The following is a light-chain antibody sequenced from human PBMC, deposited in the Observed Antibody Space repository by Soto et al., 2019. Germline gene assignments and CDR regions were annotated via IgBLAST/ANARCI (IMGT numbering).Light chain of an antibody. V-gene: IGKV1-39*01. CDR3: QQSYGTPIP. Sequence: DIQMTQSPSSLSASLGDRFTITCRSIQSISIYLNWYQQKPGKAPNLLIYVASSLQSEVPSRFSGSGSGTDFTLTITSLQPEDFATYYCQQSYGTPIPFGQGTRLEI. J-gene: IGKJ5*01. CDR1: QSISIY. CDR2: VAS.